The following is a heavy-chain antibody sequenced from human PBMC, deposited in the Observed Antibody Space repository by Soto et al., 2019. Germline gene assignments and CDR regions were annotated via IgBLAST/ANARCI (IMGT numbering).Heavy chain of an antibody. V-gene: IGHV4-4*02. J-gene: IGHJ4*01. Sequence: SETLSLTCTVSGGSISSSNWWSWVRQPPGKGLEWIGEIYHSGNINYNPSLRTRVTISVDKSKNQFSLKLNSVTAADTAVYYCAREELGHFDYWGQGTLVTVSS. CDR2: IYHSGNI. CDR1: GGSISSSNW. D-gene: IGHD7-27*01. CDR3: AREELGHFDY.